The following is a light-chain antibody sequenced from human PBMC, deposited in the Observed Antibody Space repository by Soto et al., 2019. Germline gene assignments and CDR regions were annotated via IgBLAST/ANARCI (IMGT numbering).Light chain of an antibody. Sequence: QSALTQPASVSGSPGQSITISCTGTSSDVGGYKYVSWYQQHPGKAPKLMIYDIRNRPSGVSNRFSGSKSGNTASLTSSGLQAEDEADYYCSSYTSSSTRVFGPGTKLTVL. J-gene: IGLJ1*01. CDR3: SSYTSSSTRV. V-gene: IGLV2-14*03. CDR2: DIR. CDR1: SSDVGGYKY.